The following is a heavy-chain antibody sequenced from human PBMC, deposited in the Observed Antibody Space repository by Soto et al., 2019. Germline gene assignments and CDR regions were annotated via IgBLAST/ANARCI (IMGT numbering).Heavy chain of an antibody. V-gene: IGHV1-69*01. CDR3: ARIPRYSYPSSDPLDN. CDR1: GGTFNTYT. D-gene: IGHD2-15*01. CDR2: ILPIMGSV. Sequence: QVHLVQSGSEVKTPGSSVTVSCKASGGTFNTYTFSWVRQSPGQVLEWMGSILPIMGSVNYAHDFRGRLSITADPSTTPAYMGLTSLSSHDTAIYYCARIPRYSYPSSDPLDNWGQGTLVTVSS. J-gene: IGHJ4*02.